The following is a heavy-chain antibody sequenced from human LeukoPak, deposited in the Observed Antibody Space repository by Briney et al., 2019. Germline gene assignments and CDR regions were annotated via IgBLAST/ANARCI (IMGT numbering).Heavy chain of an antibody. CDR1: GYSISSGNW. D-gene: IGHD1-14*01. CDR3: TREIVPGIIH. J-gene: IGHJ4*02. Sequence: SETLSLTCAVSGYSISSGNWWVWIRQPPGKGLEWIGYIHYSGITNYSPSLKSRISMSVDTSKNQFSLKVGSVTAADTAVYYCTREIVPGIIHWGQGTLVTVSS. V-gene: IGHV4-28*03. CDR2: IHYSGIT.